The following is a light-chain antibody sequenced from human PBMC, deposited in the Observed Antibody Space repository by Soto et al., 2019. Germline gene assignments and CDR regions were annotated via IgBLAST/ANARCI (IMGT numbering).Light chain of an antibody. CDR1: QSLLHSNGYNY. V-gene: IGKV2-28*01. J-gene: IGKJ1*01. CDR2: LGF. CDR3: MQALQTPWT. Sequence: DIVMTQSPLSLPVTPGEPASISCRSSQSLLHSNGYNYVDWYLQKPGQSPQLLIYLGFNRASGVPARCSGSGSGTDFTLKISRVEAEDFGVYYCMQALQTPWTFGQGTKVEIE.